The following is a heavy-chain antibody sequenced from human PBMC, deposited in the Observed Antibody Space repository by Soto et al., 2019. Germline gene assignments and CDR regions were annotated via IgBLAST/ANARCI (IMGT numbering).Heavy chain of an antibody. Sequence: QMQLVQSGPEVKKPGTSMRVSCKASGFGFSNSGIQWVRQVPGQGLEWIGWIVVATGRTNYAQKFHEIVTISRDMSTETVYVDLSNLRSEDTAVYFCSADRPDICGGWWVWGQGTTVTVSS. CDR2: IVVATGRT. CDR3: SADRPDICGGWWV. D-gene: IGHD2-15*01. J-gene: IGHJ6*02. CDR1: GFGFSNSG. V-gene: IGHV1-58*02.